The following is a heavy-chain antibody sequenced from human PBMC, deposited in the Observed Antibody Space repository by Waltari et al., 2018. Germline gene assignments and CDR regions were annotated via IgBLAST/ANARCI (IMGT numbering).Heavy chain of an antibody. CDR3: ARVATKTYSSPVPGRPYYYGMDV. CDR2: ISRDGSTI. Sequence: EEQLVESGGGLAQPGESLRLSCAASGFTFSRYWMDWVRHAPGKGLVWFSRISRDGSTITYADSVKGRFTISRDNAKNTLYVQMNRLRAEDTAVYYCARVATKTYSSPVPGRPYYYGMDVWGQGTTVTVSS. D-gene: IGHD3-22*01. V-gene: IGHV3-74*01. CDR1: GFTFSRYW. J-gene: IGHJ6*02.